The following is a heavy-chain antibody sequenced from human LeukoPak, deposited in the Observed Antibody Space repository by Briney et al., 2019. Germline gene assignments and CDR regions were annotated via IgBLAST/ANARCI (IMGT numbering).Heavy chain of an antibody. V-gene: IGHV3-53*01. J-gene: IGHJ4*02. Sequence: GGSLRLSCAASGFTVSSNYMSWVRQAPGKGLEWVSVIYSGGSTYYADSVKGRFTISRDNAKNSLYLQMNSLRAEDTAVYYCARERASSSGGVGDYWGQGTLVTVSS. D-gene: IGHD6-19*01. CDR2: IYSGGST. CDR1: GFTVSSNY. CDR3: ARERASSSGGVGDY.